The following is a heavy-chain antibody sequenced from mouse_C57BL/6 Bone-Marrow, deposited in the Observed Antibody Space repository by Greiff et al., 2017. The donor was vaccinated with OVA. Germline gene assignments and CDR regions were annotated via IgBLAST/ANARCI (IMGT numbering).Heavy chain of an antibody. CDR2: ISYSGST. D-gene: IGHD1-1*01. CDR3: ARGVLRSLYAMDY. J-gene: IGHJ4*01. CDR1: GYSITSDY. V-gene: IGHV3-8*01. Sequence: EVKLMESGPGLAKPSQTLSLTCSVTGYSITSDYWNWIRKFPGNKLEYMGYISYSGSTYYNPSLKSRISITRDTSKNQYYLQLNPVTTEDTATYYCARGVLRSLYAMDYWGQGTSVTVSS.